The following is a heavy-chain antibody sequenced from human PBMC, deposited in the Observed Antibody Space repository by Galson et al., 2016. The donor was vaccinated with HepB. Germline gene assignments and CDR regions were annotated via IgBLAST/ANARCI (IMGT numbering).Heavy chain of an antibody. J-gene: IGHJ4*02. CDR1: GFTFSTYG. CDR3: ASDPRQWQRGYNYGFEY. V-gene: IGHV3-30*03. D-gene: IGHD5-18*01. Sequence: SLRLSCAASGFTFSTYGMHWVRQAPGKGLEWVAVISYDRDTKYHADSVKGRFTISRDNSKNTLYLQMHRLRFEDTAVYYCASDPRQWQRGYNYGFEYWGQGTLCSVSS. CDR2: ISYDRDTK.